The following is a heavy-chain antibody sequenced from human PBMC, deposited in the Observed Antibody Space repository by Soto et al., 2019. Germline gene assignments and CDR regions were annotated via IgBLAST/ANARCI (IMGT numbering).Heavy chain of an antibody. CDR1: GFTVSSNY. Sequence: SGFTVSSNYMSWVRQSPGKGLEWVSVIYSGGSTYYADSVKGRFTISRDNSKNTLYLQMNSLRAEDTAVYYCANSDWYNPDGYFQHWGQGTLVTVSS. J-gene: IGHJ1*01. CDR2: IYSGGST. D-gene: IGHD6-19*01. CDR3: ANSDWYNPDGYFQH. V-gene: IGHV3-53*01.